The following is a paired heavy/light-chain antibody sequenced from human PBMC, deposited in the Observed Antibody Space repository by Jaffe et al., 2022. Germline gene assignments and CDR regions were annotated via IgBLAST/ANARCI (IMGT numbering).Light chain of an antibody. V-gene: IGLV3-19*01. Sequence: SSELTQDPAVSVALGQTVRITCQGDSLRSYYASWYQQKPGQAPVLVIYGKNNRPSGIPDRFSGSSSGNTASLTITGAQAEDEADYYCNSRDSSGNHPVFGGGTKLTVL. J-gene: IGLJ3*02. CDR2: GKN. CDR3: NSRDSSGNHPV. CDR1: SLRSYY.
Heavy chain of an antibody. CDR1: GFTFSSYE. CDR2: ISSSGSTI. D-gene: IGHD3-10*01. Sequence: EVQLVESGGGLVQPGGSLRLSCAASGFTFSSYEMNWVRQAPGKGLEWVSYISSSGSTIYYADSVKGRFTISRDNAKNSLYLQMNSLRAEDTAVYYCARDSVGELSPLYYYYYYMDVWGKGTTVTVSS. J-gene: IGHJ6*03. V-gene: IGHV3-48*03. CDR3: ARDSVGELSPLYYYYYYMDV.